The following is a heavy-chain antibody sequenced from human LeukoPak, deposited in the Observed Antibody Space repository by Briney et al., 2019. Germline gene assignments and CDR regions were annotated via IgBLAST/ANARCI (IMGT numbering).Heavy chain of an antibody. V-gene: IGHV3-15*01. D-gene: IGHD3-22*01. J-gene: IGHJ4*02. CDR3: VAYYDYSTYYYNFDC. CDR2: IKSKTDGGTT. Sequence: AGGSLRLSCAASGFTFSHAAMSWVRQAPGKGLEWVGRIKSKTDGGTTDYAAPVKGRFTISRDDSKTTLYLQMNSLKTEDTAVYYCVAYYDYSTYYYNFDCWGQGTLVTVSS. CDR1: GFTFSHAA.